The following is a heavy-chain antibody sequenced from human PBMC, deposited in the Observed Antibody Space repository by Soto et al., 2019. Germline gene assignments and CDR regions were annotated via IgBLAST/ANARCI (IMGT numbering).Heavy chain of an antibody. J-gene: IGHJ4*02. Sequence: PXASLRLSCAASGFTFSDYYMSWIRQAPGKGLEWVSAISGSGGSTYYADSVKGRFTISRDNSKNTLYLQMNSLRAEDTAVYYCAKVPKRGNIYWGQGTLVTVSS. CDR1: GFTFSDYY. V-gene: IGHV3-23*01. CDR3: AKVPKRGNIY. CDR2: ISGSGGST.